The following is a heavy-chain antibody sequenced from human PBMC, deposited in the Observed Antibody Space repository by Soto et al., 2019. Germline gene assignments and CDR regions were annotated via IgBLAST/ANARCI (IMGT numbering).Heavy chain of an antibody. V-gene: IGHV3-48*02. CDR3: ATNSGAQSY. D-gene: IGHD6-25*01. Sequence: GGSLRLSCAASGFTFSTYTMNWVRQAPGKGLEWVSCISPSSTSIFYADSVKGRFTISRDNAKSSLYLQMNSQRDEDTAVYYCATNSGAQSYWGLGTLVTVSS. CDR2: ISPSSTSI. J-gene: IGHJ4*02. CDR1: GFTFSTYT.